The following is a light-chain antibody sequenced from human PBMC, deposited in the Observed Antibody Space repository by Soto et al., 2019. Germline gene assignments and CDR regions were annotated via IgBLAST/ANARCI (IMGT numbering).Light chain of an antibody. CDR3: QQYNNWPLT. V-gene: IGKV3D-15*01. CDR2: GAS. Sequence: EIVMKQSPATLSVSPGERATLSCRASQSVSSNLAWYQQKPGQAPRLLIYGASIRATGIPARFSGSGSGTEFTLTISSLQSEDFAVYYCQQYNNWPLTFGGGTKVEIK. CDR1: QSVSSN. J-gene: IGKJ4*01.